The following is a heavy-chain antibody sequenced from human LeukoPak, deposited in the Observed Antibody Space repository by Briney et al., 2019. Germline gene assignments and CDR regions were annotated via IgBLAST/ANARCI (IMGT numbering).Heavy chain of an antibody. V-gene: IGHV4-59*08. CDR1: GGSFSGYY. J-gene: IGHJ6*03. Sequence: SKTLSLTCAVYGGSFSGYYWSWIRQPPGKGLEWIGYIYYTGSTNFNPSLKSRVTMSVDASKNQFSLKLSSVTAADTAVYYCARCGDSVYYYMDVWGKGTTVTVSS. CDR2: IYYTGST. D-gene: IGHD4-17*01. CDR3: ARCGDSVYYYMDV.